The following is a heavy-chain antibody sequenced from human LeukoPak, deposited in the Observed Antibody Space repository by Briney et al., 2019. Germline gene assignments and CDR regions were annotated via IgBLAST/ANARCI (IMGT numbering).Heavy chain of an antibody. D-gene: IGHD6-13*01. Sequence: PGGSLRLSCAASGFTFSSYAMTWVRQAPGKGLEWVSYISTSSSYTDYADSVKGRFTISRDNAKNSLYLQMNSLRAEDTAVYYCARTYSTSFSDYWGQGTLVTVSS. V-gene: IGHV3-21*04. CDR1: GFTFSSYA. J-gene: IGHJ4*02. CDR3: ARTYSTSFSDY. CDR2: ISTSSSYT.